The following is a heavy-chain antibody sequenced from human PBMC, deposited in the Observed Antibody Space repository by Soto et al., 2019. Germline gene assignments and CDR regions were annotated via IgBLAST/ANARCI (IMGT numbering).Heavy chain of an antibody. D-gene: IGHD7-27*01. Sequence: QVQLQESGPGLVKPSQTLSLTCSVSGDSIRGGGHYCNWIRQFPGKGLEWIGYVYHSGSTHYNPSLRGRLTISIATSKNQFSLRLISVTAADTALYYCARDTGLAPTVWGYWGHGTQVTVSS. CDR3: ARDTGLAPTVWGY. CDR1: GDSIRGGGHY. CDR2: VYHSGST. V-gene: IGHV4-31*03. J-gene: IGHJ4*03.